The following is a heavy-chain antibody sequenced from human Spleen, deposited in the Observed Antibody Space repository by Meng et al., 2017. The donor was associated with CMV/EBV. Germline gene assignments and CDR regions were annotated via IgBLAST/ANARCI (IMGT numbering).Heavy chain of an antibody. D-gene: IGHD3-16*02. Sequence: SETLSLTCAVSGGSLSNYQWSWVRQPPGKGLEWIGEINHSGSTNYNPSLKSRVTISVDTSKNQFSLKLSSVTAADTAVYYCARGSVIYGMDVWGQGTTVTVSS. V-gene: IGHV4-34*01. J-gene: IGHJ6*02. CDR1: GGSLSNYQ. CDR2: INHSGST. CDR3: ARGSVIYGMDV.